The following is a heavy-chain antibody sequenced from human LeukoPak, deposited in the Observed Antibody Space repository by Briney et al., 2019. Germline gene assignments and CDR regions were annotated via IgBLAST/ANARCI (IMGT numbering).Heavy chain of an antibody. D-gene: IGHD5-18*01. V-gene: IGHV3-48*03. Sequence: PGGSLRLSCAASGFTFSSYEMNWVRQAPGKGLEWVSYISSGGTTIYYADSVKGRFTISRDNAKNSLYLQMNSLRAEDTAVYYCARVEDTATRGFYFGYWGQGTLVTVSS. CDR1: GFTFSSYE. CDR3: ARVEDTATRGFYFGY. CDR2: ISSGGTTI. J-gene: IGHJ4*02.